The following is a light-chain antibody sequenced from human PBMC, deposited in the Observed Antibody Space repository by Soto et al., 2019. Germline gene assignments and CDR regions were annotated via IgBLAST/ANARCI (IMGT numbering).Light chain of an antibody. CDR1: SSNIGSNY. V-gene: IGLV1-47*01. CDR2: RNS. Sequence: QSVLTQPPSASGTPGQRVTISCSGSSSNIGSNYVYWYQQLPGTVPQLLIYRNSERPSGVPDRFSGSKSGTSASLAISGLRPEDEADYYCAAWDDSLSGVVFSGGTKVTVL. J-gene: IGLJ2*01. CDR3: AAWDDSLSGVV.